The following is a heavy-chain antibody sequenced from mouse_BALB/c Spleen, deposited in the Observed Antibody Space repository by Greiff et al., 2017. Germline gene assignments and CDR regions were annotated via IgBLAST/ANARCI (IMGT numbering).Heavy chain of an antibody. J-gene: IGHJ2*01. V-gene: IGHV1-4*01. Sequence: QVHVKQSGAELARPGASVKMSCKASGYTFTSYTMHWVKQRPGQGLEWIGYINPSSGYTNYNQKFKDKATLTADKSSSTAYMQLSSLTSEDSAVYYCARYGPYYFDDWGQGTTLTVSS. CDR1: GYTFTSYT. D-gene: IGHD1-1*02. CDR2: INPSSGYT. CDR3: ARYGPYYFDD.